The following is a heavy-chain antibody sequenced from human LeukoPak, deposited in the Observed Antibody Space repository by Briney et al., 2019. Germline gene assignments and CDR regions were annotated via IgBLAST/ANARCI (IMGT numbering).Heavy chain of an antibody. J-gene: IGHJ3*02. V-gene: IGHV4-59*08. CDR2: IYYSGST. Sequence: SETLSVPRTVSGGSISSYYWSWIRQPPGKGLEWIGYIYYSGSTNYNPSLKSRVTISVDTSKNQFSLKLSSVTAADTAVYYCARHSGSYLHDAFDIWGEGRLVTASS. CDR3: ARHSGSYLHDAFDI. CDR1: GGSISSYY. D-gene: IGHD1-26*01.